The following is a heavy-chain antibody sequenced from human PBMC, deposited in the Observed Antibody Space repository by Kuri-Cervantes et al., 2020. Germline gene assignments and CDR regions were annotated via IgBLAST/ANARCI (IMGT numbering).Heavy chain of an antibody. V-gene: IGHV5-51*01. Sequence: KVSCKGSGYSFTSYWNGWVRQMPGKGLEWMGIIYPGDSDTRYSPSFQGQVTISADKSISTAYLQWSSLKASDTAMYYCARIRITMVRGVIARRYYFDYWGQGTLVTVSS. J-gene: IGHJ4*02. D-gene: IGHD3-10*01. CDR1: GYSFTSYW. CDR2: IYPGDSDT. CDR3: ARIRITMVRGVIARRYYFDY.